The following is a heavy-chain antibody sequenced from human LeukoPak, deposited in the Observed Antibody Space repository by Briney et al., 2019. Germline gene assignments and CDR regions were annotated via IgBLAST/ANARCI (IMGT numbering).Heavy chain of an antibody. J-gene: IGHJ4*02. CDR3: AKNLGLAVAGTLGY. Sequence: GGSLRLSCAASGFTFSSYGMHWVRQAPGKGLEWVAVISYDGSNKYYADSVKGRFTISRDNSKNTLYLQMNSLRAGDTAVYYCAKNLGLAVAGTLGYWGQGTLVTVSS. CDR1: GFTFSSYG. V-gene: IGHV3-30*18. CDR2: ISYDGSNK. D-gene: IGHD6-19*01.